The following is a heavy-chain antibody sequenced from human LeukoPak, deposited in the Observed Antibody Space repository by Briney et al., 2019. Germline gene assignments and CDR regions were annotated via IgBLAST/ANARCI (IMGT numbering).Heavy chain of an antibody. CDR2: IYTSGST. CDR3: ASGPSGSYYYYYYMDV. Sequence: SETLSLTCTVSGGSISSYYWSWIRQPPGKGLEWIGYIYTSGSTDYNPSLKSRVTISVDTSENQFSLKLSSVTAADTAVYYCASGPSGSYYYYYYMDVWGKGTTVTVSS. V-gene: IGHV4-4*09. D-gene: IGHD1-26*01. J-gene: IGHJ6*03. CDR1: GGSISSYY.